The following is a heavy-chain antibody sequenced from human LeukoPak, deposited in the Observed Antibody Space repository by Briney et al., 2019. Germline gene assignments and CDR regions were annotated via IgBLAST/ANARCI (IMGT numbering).Heavy chain of an antibody. CDR1: GGSVSRGGYY. J-gene: IGHJ4*02. V-gene: IGHV4-31*03. D-gene: IGHD1-26*01. CDR2: TSYSEGT. CDR3: ATADWESFYFDS. Sequence: SETLSLTCTVSGGSVSRGGYYWNWIRQHPGKGLEWIGFTSYSEGTYYNPSLMSRITISVDRSQNQFSLKMRDVTAADTAVYFCATADWESFYFDSWGQGVLVAVSS.